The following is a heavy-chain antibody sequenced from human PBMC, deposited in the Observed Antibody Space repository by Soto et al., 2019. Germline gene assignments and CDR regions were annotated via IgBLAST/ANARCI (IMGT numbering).Heavy chain of an antibody. V-gene: IGHV3-23*01. Sequence: GGSLRLSCAASGFTFSDHGMHWVRQAPGKGLEWVSSISGSVGSTCSADSVKGRFTISRDNSMNTLYLQMNSLRAEDTAVYYCAIDRNIASRIFDSWGQGALVTVSS. D-gene: IGHD5-12*01. CDR1: GFTFSDHG. CDR2: ISGSVGST. CDR3: AIDRNIASRIFDS. J-gene: IGHJ4*02.